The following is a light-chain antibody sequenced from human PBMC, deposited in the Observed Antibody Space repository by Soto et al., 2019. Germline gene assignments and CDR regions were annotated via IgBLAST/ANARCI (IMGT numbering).Light chain of an antibody. CDR1: QNIHTW. V-gene: IGKV1-5*01. CDR2: DAS. Sequence: DIQMTQSPSTLSASVGDRVTITCRASQNIHTWLAWYQQKPGKAPNLLIYDASSLESGVPSRFSGSGSGTEFTLTISSLQPDDFAVYYCQQYHSLYTFGQGTTLEIK. J-gene: IGKJ2*01. CDR3: QQYHSLYT.